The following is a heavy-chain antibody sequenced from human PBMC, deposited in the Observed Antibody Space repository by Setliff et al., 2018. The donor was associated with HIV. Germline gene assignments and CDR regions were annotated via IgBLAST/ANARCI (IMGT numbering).Heavy chain of an antibody. J-gene: IGHJ4*02. CDR1: GSSISSNYY. V-gene: IGHV4-38-2*02. D-gene: IGHD3-3*01. CDR2: IDASANT. CDR3: ARSIVPVASGYYYFEY. Sequence: SETLSLTCTVSGSSISSNYYWAWIRRAPGKGLEWIGCIDASANTYYNPSLKSRVTISVDTSKNQFSLRLSSVAAGDTAVYYCARSIVPVASGYYYFEYWGQGTLVTVSS.